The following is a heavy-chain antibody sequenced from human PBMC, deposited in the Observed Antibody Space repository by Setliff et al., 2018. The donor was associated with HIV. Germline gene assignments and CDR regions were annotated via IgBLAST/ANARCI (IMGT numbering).Heavy chain of an antibody. D-gene: IGHD6-13*01. V-gene: IGHV4-34*01. CDR1: GGSFSDYP. Sequence: TLSLTCAVYGGSFSDYPWTWIRQPPGRGLEWIGEINHSGSTSYNPSLKSRVSMSVDTSKNQFSLKLSSVTAADTAIFYCARATTGYSSIWYRNGLTYYYYMDVWGRGTKVTVSS. J-gene: IGHJ6*03. CDR3: ARATTGYSSIWYRNGLTYYYYMDV. CDR2: INHSGST.